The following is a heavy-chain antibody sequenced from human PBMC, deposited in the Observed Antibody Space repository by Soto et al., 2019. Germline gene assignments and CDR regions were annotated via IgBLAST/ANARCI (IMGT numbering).Heavy chain of an antibody. CDR1: GFTFSSYA. V-gene: IGHV3-23*01. CDR3: ARPLYSSTWYSDY. CDR2: IGGSGGST. Sequence: EVQLLESGGDLVQPGGSLRLSCAASGFTFSSYAMNWVRQAPGKALEWVSAIGGSGGSTYYADSVKGRFTISRDNSKHPLYLQMNSLRAEDTAVYYCARPLYSSTWYSDYWGQGTLVTVSS. D-gene: IGHD6-13*01. J-gene: IGHJ4*02.